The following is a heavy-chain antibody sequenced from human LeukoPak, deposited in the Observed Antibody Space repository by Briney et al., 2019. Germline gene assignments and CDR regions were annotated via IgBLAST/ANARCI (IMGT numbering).Heavy chain of an antibody. CDR2: MYSSGNT. V-gene: IGHV4-39*01. CDR3: AKSNGYGLIDY. Sequence: SETLSLTCAVSGASISSSNYYWGWVRQSPGKGLEWIVNMYSSGNTYYNASLKSRVTMYIDTSKNQFSVKLSSVTAADTAMYYCAKSNGYGLIDYWGQGTLVTVSS. D-gene: IGHD5-12*01. J-gene: IGHJ4*02. CDR1: GASISSSNYY.